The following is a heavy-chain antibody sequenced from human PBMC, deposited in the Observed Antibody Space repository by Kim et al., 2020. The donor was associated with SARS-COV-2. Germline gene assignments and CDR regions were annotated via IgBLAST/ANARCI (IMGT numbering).Heavy chain of an antibody. Sequence: GGSLRLSCTASGFTFDNYAMNWVRQAPGKGLEWVSAVSGNDIYTYYADSVRGRFTISRDNSKNTLYLQMNSLRAGDTALYICAKGKDVRVEYSGSSGPLVPNSYYAMDVWGRGTTVTVSS. V-gene: IGHV3-23*01. CDR1: GFTFDNYA. CDR2: VSGNDIYT. D-gene: IGHD6-6*01. J-gene: IGHJ6*02. CDR3: AKGKDVRVEYSGSSGPLVPNSYYAMDV.